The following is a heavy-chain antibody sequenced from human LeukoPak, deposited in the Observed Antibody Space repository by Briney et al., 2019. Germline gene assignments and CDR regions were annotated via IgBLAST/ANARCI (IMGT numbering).Heavy chain of an antibody. CDR1: GFTFSSYG. J-gene: IGHJ4*02. Sequence: GRSLRLSCAASGFTFSSYGMHWVRQAPGKGLEWVAFIWYDGSNKYYADSVKGRFTISRDNSKNTLYLQMNSLRAEDTAVYYCAKDRGSSTSCYSHWGQGTLVTVSS. CDR3: AKDRGSSTSCYSH. CDR2: IWYDGSNK. V-gene: IGHV3-30*02. D-gene: IGHD2-2*02.